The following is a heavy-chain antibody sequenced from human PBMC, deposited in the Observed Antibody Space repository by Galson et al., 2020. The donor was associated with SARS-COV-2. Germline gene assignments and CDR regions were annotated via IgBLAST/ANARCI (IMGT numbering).Heavy chain of an antibody. Sequence: PSETLSLTCTVTGSAIGSSYWSWIRQFPGGGLEWIGYVYNGGSTDYHPSLKTRATILIDTSKNQFSLRLRSVSAADTAVYYCARDSGPFYLNAQGYQINWFFDLWGRGTQVTVSS. CDR1: GSAIGSSY. D-gene: IGHD3-10*01. CDR3: ARDSGPFYLNAQGYQINWFFDL. V-gene: IGHV4-59*01. CDR2: VYNGGST. J-gene: IGHJ2*01.